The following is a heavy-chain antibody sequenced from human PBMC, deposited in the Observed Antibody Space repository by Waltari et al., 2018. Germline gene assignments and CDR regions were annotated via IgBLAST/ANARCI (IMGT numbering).Heavy chain of an antibody. D-gene: IGHD3-3*02. CDR3: TRDAVEFCYPGYCQADY. CDR1: EFNFSDYA. V-gene: IGHV3-23*01. CDR2: ISKNGDRR. J-gene: IGHJ4*02. Sequence: VQVLTSGGGLVEPGGSRRLSCVGPEFNFSDYALTWARQAPGRGLEWISVISKNGDRRHYADSVEGRFTVSRDNSKNTLYLEMNSLRVEDTAVYYCTRDAVEFCYPGYCQADYWGQGSLVTVSS.